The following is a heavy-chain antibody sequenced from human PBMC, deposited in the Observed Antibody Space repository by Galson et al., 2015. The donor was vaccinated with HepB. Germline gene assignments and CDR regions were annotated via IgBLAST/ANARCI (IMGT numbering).Heavy chain of an antibody. J-gene: IGHJ4*02. CDR1: GGSVSSGSYY. CDR3: ASYNWNYFFDH. Sequence: SETLSLTCTVSGGSVSSGSYYWSWIRQPPGTGLEWIAYIYYSGSSNYNPSLKSRVTISVDTSRNQFSLTLSSVTAADTAIYYCASYNWNYFFDHWGQGTPVTVSS. CDR2: IYYSGSS. D-gene: IGHD1-7*01. V-gene: IGHV4-61*01.